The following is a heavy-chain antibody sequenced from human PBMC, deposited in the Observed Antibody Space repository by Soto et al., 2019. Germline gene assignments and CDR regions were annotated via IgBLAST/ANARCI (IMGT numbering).Heavy chain of an antibody. V-gene: IGHV3-74*01. CDR2: ITPDGATT. CDR1: GFTFSSSW. D-gene: IGHD2-2*01. CDR3: ARDLASSPGY. J-gene: IGHJ4*02. Sequence: EVQVVESGGDLVQTGGSLRLSCVASGFTFSSSWMFWVRQAPEKGLVWISRITPDGATTSYADSVKDRFTISRDNAKNTAYLQMNSLRAEDTAVYYCARDLASSPGYWGQGTLVTVSS.